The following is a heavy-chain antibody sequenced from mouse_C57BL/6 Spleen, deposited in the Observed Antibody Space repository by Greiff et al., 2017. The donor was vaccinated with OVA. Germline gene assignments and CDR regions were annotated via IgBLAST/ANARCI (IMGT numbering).Heavy chain of an antibody. CDR3: ARESSGRFAY. J-gene: IGHJ3*01. CDR1: GYTFTSYT. V-gene: IGHV1-4*01. D-gene: IGHD3-2*02. CDR2: INPSSGYT. Sequence: QVQLQQSGAELARPGASVKMSCKASGYTFTSYTMHWVKQRPGQGLEWIGYINPSSGYTKYNQKFKDKATLTADKSSSPAYMQLSSLTSEDSAVYYCARESSGRFAYWGQGTLVTVSA.